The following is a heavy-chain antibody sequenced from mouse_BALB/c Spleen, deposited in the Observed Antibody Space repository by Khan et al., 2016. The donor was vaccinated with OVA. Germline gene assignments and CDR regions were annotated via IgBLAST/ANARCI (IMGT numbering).Heavy chain of an antibody. D-gene: IGHD1-1*02. Sequence: EVQLQESGPGLVKPSQSLSLTCTVTGYSITSDYAWNWIRQFPGNKLEWMGYISYSGSTSYNPSLKSRIPITRDTSKNQFFPQLNSVTTGDTATYYCARRAYYANWYFDVWGAGTTVTVSS. V-gene: IGHV3-2*02. CDR1: GYSITSDYA. CDR2: ISYSGST. CDR3: ARRAYYANWYFDV. J-gene: IGHJ1*01.